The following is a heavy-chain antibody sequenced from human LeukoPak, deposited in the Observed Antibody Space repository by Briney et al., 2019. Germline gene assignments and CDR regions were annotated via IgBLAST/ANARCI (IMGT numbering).Heavy chain of an antibody. Sequence: GASVKVSCKASGGTFSSYAISWVRQAPGQGLEWMGGIIPIFGTANYAQKFQGRVTITADESTSTAYMELSSLRSEDTAVYYCARHGTVTRAFDIWGQGTMVTVSS. J-gene: IGHJ3*02. D-gene: IGHD4-11*01. CDR1: GGTFSSYA. V-gene: IGHV1-69*13. CDR2: IIPIFGTA. CDR3: ARHGTVTRAFDI.